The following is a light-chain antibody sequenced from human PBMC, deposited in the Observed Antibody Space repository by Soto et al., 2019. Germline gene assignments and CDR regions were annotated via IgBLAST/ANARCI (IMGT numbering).Light chain of an antibody. Sequence: EVVMTQSPATLSVSPVEIAKLFFIASHSVSSSLALYQQTPGQAPRLLISGASTRAAGIPARFSGGGSGTEFTLTISSLQSEDFAVYYCQHYNTWPWKCGQGTKGDIK. V-gene: IGKV3-15*01. J-gene: IGKJ1*01. CDR2: GAS. CDR3: QHYNTWPWK. CDR1: HSVSSS.